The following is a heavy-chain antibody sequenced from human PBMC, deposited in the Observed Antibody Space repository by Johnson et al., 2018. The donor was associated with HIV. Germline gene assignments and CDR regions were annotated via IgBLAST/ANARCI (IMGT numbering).Heavy chain of an antibody. CDR1: GFTFSSYA. Sequence: VQLVESGGGLVQPGGSLRLSCAASGFTFSSYAMHWVRQAPGKGLEWVAVISYDGSNKYYADSVKGRFTISRDNSKNTLYLQMNSLRAEDTAVYYCAKDLRGYSYGLGAFDIWGQGTMVTVSS. CDR3: AKDLRGYSYGLGAFDI. D-gene: IGHD5-18*01. J-gene: IGHJ3*02. V-gene: IGHV3-30*04. CDR2: ISYDGSNK.